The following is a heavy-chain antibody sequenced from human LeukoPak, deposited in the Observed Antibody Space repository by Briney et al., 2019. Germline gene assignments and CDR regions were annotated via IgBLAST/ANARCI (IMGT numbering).Heavy chain of an antibody. V-gene: IGHV1-69*05. CDR3: ARASKLPLARYHYYYMDV. CDR1: GGTFSSYA. J-gene: IGHJ6*03. D-gene: IGHD2-15*01. CDR2: IIPIFGTA. Sequence: SVKVSCKASGGTFSSYAISWVRQAPGQGLEWMGRIIPIFGTANYAQKFQGRVTITTDESTSTAYMELSSLRSEDTAVYYCARASKLPLARYHYYYMDVWGKGTTVTVSS.